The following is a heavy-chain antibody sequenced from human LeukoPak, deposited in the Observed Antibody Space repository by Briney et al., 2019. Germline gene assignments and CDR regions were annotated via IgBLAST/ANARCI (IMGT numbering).Heavy chain of an antibody. CDR1: GGSISSYY. CDR2: IYYSGST. Sequence: KPSETLSLTCTVSGGSISSYYWSWLRQPPGKGLEWIGYIYYSGSTYYNPSLKSRVTISVDTSKNQFSLKLSSVTAADTAVYYCARVSRGRDAGIDYWGQGTLVTVSS. D-gene: IGHD5-24*01. CDR3: ARVSRGRDAGIDY. J-gene: IGHJ4*02. V-gene: IGHV4-59*12.